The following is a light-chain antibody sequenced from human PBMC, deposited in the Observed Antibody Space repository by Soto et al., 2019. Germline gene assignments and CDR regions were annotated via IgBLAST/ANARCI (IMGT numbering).Light chain of an antibody. J-gene: IGLJ1*01. CDR2: DVS. V-gene: IGLV2-14*01. CDR1: SSDVGGYNF. Sequence: QSVLTQPASVSGSPGQSITISCTGTSSDVGGYNFVSWYQQRPGKAPKLMIFDVSNRPSGVSNRFSASKSGDTASLTISGLQAEDEVDYYCSSYTSSSTPYVFGTGTKVTVL. CDR3: SSYTSSSTPYV.